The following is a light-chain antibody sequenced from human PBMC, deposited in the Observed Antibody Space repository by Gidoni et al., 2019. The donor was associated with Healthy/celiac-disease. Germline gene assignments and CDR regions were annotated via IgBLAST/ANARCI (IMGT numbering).Light chain of an antibody. CDR2: AAS. CDR3: QQSYSTLWT. CDR1: QSISSY. J-gene: IGKJ1*01. V-gene: IGKV1-39*01. Sequence: DIKMNQYPSSLSASVGDRVTITCRASQSISSYLNWYQQKPGKAPKLLIYAASSLQSGVPSRFSGSGSGTDFTLTISSLQPEDFATYYCQQSYSTLWTFGQGTKVEIK.